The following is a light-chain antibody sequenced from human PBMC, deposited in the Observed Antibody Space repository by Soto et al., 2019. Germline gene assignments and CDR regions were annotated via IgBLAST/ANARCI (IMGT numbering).Light chain of an antibody. CDR2: WAS. CDR1: QSVLSRSDNNNY. J-gene: IGKJ5*01. Sequence: DIVMTQSPDSLAVSLGERATINCKSSQSVLSRSDNNNYLAWFQQKPGQPPKALIYWASTRESGVPDRFSGSGSGTDFTLTITSLQDEDVAVYYCQQYYATPITFGQGTRLEIK. V-gene: IGKV4-1*01. CDR3: QQYYATPIT.